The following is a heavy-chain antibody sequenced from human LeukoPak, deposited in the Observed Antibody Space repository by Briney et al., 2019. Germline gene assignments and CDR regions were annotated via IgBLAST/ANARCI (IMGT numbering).Heavy chain of an antibody. CDR1: GFTFSSYW. CDR2: IKQDGSEK. Sequence: GGSLRLSCAASGFTFSSYWMSWVRQAPGKGLEWVANIKQDGSEKYYVDSVKGRFTISRDNAKNSLYLQMNSLRAEDTAVYYCARAWCPAGHEGYFDYWGQGTLVTVSS. CDR3: ARAWCPAGHEGYFDY. D-gene: IGHD2-8*01. V-gene: IGHV3-7*01. J-gene: IGHJ4*02.